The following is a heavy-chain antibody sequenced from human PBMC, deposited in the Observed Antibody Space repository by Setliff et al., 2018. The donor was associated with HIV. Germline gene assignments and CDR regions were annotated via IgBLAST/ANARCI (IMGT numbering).Heavy chain of an antibody. J-gene: IGHJ4*02. V-gene: IGHV4-39*07. Sequence: PSETLSLTCTVSGGSISSDPYYWGWIRQPPGKGLEWIGSMSTSGSSFYDPSLKSRVTISVEPSKNQFSLQLSSVTAAHTAVYYWASPLFSYGPLAYWGQGTLVTVSS. CDR1: GGSISSDPYY. CDR2: MSTSGSS. D-gene: IGHD3-16*01. CDR3: ASPLFSYGPLAY.